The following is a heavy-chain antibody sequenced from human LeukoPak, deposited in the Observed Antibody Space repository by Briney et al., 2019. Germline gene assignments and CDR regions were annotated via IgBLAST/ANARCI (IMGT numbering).Heavy chain of an antibody. D-gene: IGHD5-18*01. CDR1: GFTVSDYY. J-gene: IGHJ4*02. V-gene: IGHV3-11*01. CDR3: ARDWHSRFDY. Sequence: GGSLRLSCAASGFTVSDYYMSWIRQAPGKGLEWVSYISNSGHAIHYADSVQGRFIVSRDNAKNSLYLQMNSLRAEDTAVYYCARDWHSRFDYWGQGTLVTVSS. CDR2: ISNSGHAI.